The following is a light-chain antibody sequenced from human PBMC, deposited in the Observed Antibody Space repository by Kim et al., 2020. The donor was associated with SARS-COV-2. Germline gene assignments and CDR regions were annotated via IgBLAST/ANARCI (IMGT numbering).Light chain of an antibody. J-gene: IGKJ1*01. CDR1: QSVSIN. CDR2: GAS. V-gene: IGKV3-15*01. CDR3: QQYYDWPT. Sequence: SVSPGERPTLSCRASQSVSINLAWYQQKPGQAPRPPLYGASTRATGVPARFSGSGSGTEFTLTISSMQSEDFAVYYCQQYYDWPTFGQGSKVDIK.